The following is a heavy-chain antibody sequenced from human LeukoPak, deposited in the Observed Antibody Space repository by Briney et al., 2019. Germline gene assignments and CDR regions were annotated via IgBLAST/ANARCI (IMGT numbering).Heavy chain of an antibody. Sequence: SETLSLTCAVYGGSFSGYYWSWIRQPPGKGLEWIGEINHSGSTNYNPSLKSRVTISVDTSKNQFSLKLSSVTAADTAVYYCARYSSGWYYFDYWGQGTLVTVSS. J-gene: IGHJ4*02. V-gene: IGHV4-34*01. D-gene: IGHD6-19*01. CDR2: INHSGST. CDR3: ARYSSGWYYFDY. CDR1: GGSFSGYY.